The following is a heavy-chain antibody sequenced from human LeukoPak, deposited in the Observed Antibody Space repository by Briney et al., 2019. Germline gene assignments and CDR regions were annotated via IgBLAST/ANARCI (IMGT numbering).Heavy chain of an antibody. J-gene: IGHJ4*02. CDR3: AQARSSSGYGPLGLF. CDR1: GFTVSNNY. CDR2: IYSGGNT. V-gene: IGHV3-53*01. D-gene: IGHD5-12*01. Sequence: GGSLRLSCAASGFTVSNNYMSWVRQAPGKGLEWVSVIYSGGNTYYADAVKGRFTISRDNSKNTLYLQMNSLRAEDTAVYYCAQARSSSGYGPLGLFWGQGTLVTVSS.